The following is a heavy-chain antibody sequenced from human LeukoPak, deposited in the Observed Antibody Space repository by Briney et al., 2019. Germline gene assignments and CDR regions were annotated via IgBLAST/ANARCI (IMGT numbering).Heavy chain of an antibody. CDR2: ISSSGSTI. CDR1: GFTFSSHE. CDR3: ARDPNRITMVRGVMRGPY. D-gene: IGHD3-10*01. Sequence: PGGSLRLSCAASGFTFSSHEMNWVRQAPGKGLEWVSYISSSGSTIYYADSVKGRFTISRDNAKNSLYLQMNSLRAEDTAVYYCARDPNRITMVRGVMRGPYWGQGTLVTVSS. V-gene: IGHV3-48*03. J-gene: IGHJ4*02.